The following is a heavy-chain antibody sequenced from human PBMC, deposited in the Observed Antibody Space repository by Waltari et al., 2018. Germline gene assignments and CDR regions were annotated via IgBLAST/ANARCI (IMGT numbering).Heavy chain of an antibody. CDR3: ATGYRRCLPFFAFDI. D-gene: IGHD3-3*01. V-gene: IGHV1-24*01. CDR1: GYTLTELS. J-gene: IGHJ3*02. CDR2: LKPEDGET. Sequence: QVQLVQSGAEVKKPGASVKVSCKVSGYTLTELSMHWVRQAPGTGLEWMGGLKPEDGETIYEQKFQASITMTDDTSTDTAYMELSSLRSEDTAAYYCATGYRRCLPFFAFDIWGQVTMVTVSS.